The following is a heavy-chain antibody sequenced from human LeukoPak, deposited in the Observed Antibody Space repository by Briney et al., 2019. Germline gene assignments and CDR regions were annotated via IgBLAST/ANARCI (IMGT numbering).Heavy chain of an antibody. CDR3: AIDKNESGDYSSMDD. J-gene: IGHJ6*03. CDR2: IQYDGRNK. CDR1: GFTFSCYA. V-gene: IGHV3-30*02. D-gene: IGHD2/OR15-2a*01. Sequence: GGSLSLSCAASGFTFSCYAMLWVRQAPGKGLEWVAFIQYDGRNKCCADSVKGRFTVSRDNSKNTLYLQMNSLRVEDTAIYYCAIDKNESGDYSSMDDWGEGTTVTVSS.